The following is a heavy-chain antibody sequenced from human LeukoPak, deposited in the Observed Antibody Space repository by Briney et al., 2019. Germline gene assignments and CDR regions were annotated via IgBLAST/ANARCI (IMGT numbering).Heavy chain of an antibody. Sequence: ASVKVSCKASGYTFTGYYMHWVRQAPGQGLEWMGWINPNSGGTNYAQKFQGRVTMTRDTSISTAYMELSRLRSDDTAVYYCARAETGYSSSWYINWGQGTLVTVSS. D-gene: IGHD6-13*01. CDR1: GYTFTGYY. V-gene: IGHV1-2*02. J-gene: IGHJ4*02. CDR3: ARAETGYSSSWYIN. CDR2: INPNSGGT.